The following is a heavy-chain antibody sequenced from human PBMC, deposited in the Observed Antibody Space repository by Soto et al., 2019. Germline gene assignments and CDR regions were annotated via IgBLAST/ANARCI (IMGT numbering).Heavy chain of an antibody. J-gene: IGHJ6*02. Sequence: GGSLRLSCAASGFNFNSYTINWVRQAPGKRLEWLSSISSSGYIFSTDSVRGRFTISRDNAKNTLYLQMNSLRAEDTAVYYCARSIAAAVLDYYYYYGMDVWGQGTTVTVSS. CDR3: ARSIAAAVLDYYYYYGMDV. CDR1: GFNFNSYT. D-gene: IGHD6-13*01. CDR2: ISSSGYI. V-gene: IGHV3-21*01.